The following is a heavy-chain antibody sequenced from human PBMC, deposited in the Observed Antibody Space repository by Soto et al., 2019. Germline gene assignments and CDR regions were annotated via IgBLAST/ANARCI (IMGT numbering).Heavy chain of an antibody. Sequence: QVQLVESGGGVVQPGRSLRLSCAASGFTFSSYAMHWVRQAPGKGLEWVAVISYDGSNKYYADSVKGRFTISRDNSKTTLYLPMSSLRAEDTAVYYCAREWWGAGTTPYFDYWGQGTLVTVSS. D-gene: IGHD1-7*01. CDR3: AREWWGAGTTPYFDY. CDR1: GFTFSSYA. CDR2: ISYDGSNK. V-gene: IGHV3-30-3*01. J-gene: IGHJ4*02.